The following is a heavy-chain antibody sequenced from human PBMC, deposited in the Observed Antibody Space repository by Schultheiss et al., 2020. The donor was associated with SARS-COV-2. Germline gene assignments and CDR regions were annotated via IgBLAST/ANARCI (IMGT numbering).Heavy chain of an antibody. D-gene: IGHD6-13*01. CDR3: ARGRYGYSSSWYWFDP. Sequence: GGSLRLSCAASGFTFSSYWMSWVRQAPGKGLEWVANIKQDGSEKYYVDSVNGRFTISRDNAKNSLYLQMNSLRAEDTAVYYCARGRYGYSSSWYWFDPWGQGTLVTVSS. J-gene: IGHJ5*02. V-gene: IGHV3-7*01. CDR1: GFTFSSYW. CDR2: IKQDGSEK.